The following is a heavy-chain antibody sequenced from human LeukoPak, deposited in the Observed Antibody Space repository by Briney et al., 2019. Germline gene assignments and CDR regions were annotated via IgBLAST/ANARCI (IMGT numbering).Heavy chain of an antibody. J-gene: IGHJ4*02. D-gene: IGHD6-19*01. CDR2: IAGGGDTI. CDR1: GFTFETYE. Sequence: GGSLRLSCAASGFTFETYEMNWVRQAPGKGLDGISDIAGGGDTIYYADSVKGRFTISRDNAKNSLYLQMNSLRAEDTAVYYCARDRWTSIAVAGTPLDYWGQGTLVTVSS. V-gene: IGHV3-48*03. CDR3: ARDRWTSIAVAGTPLDY.